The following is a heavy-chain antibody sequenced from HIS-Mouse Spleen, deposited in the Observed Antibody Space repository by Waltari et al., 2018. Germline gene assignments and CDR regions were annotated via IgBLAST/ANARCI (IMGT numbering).Heavy chain of an antibody. CDR2: IYYSGST. J-gene: IGHJ2*01. CDR3: AREIPYSSSWYDWYFDL. V-gene: IGHV4-39*07. D-gene: IGHD6-13*01. Sequence: QLQLQESGPGLVKPSETLSLTCTVPGDSIRSSSYYWGWIRQPPGKGLEWIGSIYYSGSTYYNPSLKSRVTISVDTSKNQFSLKLSSVTAADTAVYYCAREIPYSSSWYDWYFDLWGRGTLVTVSS. CDR1: GDSIRSSSYY.